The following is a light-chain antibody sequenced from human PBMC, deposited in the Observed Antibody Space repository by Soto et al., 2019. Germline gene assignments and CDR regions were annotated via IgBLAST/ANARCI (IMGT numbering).Light chain of an antibody. J-gene: IGKJ1*01. Sequence: EIVITQSPSTLSLSPLERSTLSCRASQSVSSNLAWYQQKPGQAPRLLIYGASTRATGISARFSGSGSGTEFTLTISSLQSEDFAVYYCQQYNNWPQPFGQGTKVDI. CDR2: GAS. CDR1: QSVSSN. V-gene: IGKV3-15*01. CDR3: QQYNNWPQP.